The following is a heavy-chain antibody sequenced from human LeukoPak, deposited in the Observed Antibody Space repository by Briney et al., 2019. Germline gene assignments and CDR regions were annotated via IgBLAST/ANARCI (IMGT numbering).Heavy chain of an antibody. V-gene: IGHV5-10-1*01. Sequence: GESLNIFCKGSEYRFTSYWISWVRQMPGKGLEWMGRIDPSDSYTIYSPSFQGHVTISADKSISTAYLQWSSLKASDTAMYYCARRGYYYYGMDVWGQGTAVTVSS. J-gene: IGHJ6*02. CDR3: ARRGYYYYGMDV. CDR1: EYRFTSYW. CDR2: IDPSDSYT.